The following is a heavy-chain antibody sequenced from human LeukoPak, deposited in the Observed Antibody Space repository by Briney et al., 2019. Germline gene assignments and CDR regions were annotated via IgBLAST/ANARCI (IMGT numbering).Heavy chain of an antibody. J-gene: IGHJ5*02. CDR2: MNPNSGNT. CDR1: GYTFTTYD. Sequence: GASVKVSCKTSGYTFTTYDINWVRQVTGQGLEWLGWMNPNSGNTGYAQKFQGRITITRNTSISTAYMELSSLRSEDTAVYYCAKAARRVGPDFAGGWLDPWGQGTLVTVSS. CDR3: AKAARRVGPDFAGGWLDP. V-gene: IGHV1-8*03. D-gene: IGHD1-26*01.